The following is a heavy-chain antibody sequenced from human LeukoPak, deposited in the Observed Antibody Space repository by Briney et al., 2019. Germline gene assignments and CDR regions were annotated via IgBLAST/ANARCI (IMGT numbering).Heavy chain of an antibody. D-gene: IGHD3-10*01. Sequence: GGSLRLSCAASGFTVSSNYMSWVRQAPGKGLEWVSVIYSGGSTYYADSVKGRFTISRDNSKNTLYLQMNSLRVEDTALYYCVTGGIMLRGVTTTLRDYWGQGTLVTVSS. CDR1: GFTVSSNY. CDR2: IYSGGST. J-gene: IGHJ4*02. V-gene: IGHV3-66*01. CDR3: VTGGIMLRGVTTTLRDY.